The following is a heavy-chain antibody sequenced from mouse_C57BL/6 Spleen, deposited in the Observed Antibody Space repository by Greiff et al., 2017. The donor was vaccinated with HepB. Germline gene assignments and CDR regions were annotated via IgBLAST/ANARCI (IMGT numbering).Heavy chain of an antibody. D-gene: IGHD2-3*01. Sequence: EVKLVESGGGLVQPGGSLSLSCAASGFTFTDYYMSWVRQPPGKALEWLGFIRNKANGYTTEYSASVKGRFTISRDNSQSILYLQMNALRAEDSATYYCARYDDGYLFYWYFDVWGTGTTVTVSS. CDR2: IRNKANGYTT. CDR3: ARYDDGYLFYWYFDV. J-gene: IGHJ1*03. CDR1: GFTFTDYY. V-gene: IGHV7-3*01.